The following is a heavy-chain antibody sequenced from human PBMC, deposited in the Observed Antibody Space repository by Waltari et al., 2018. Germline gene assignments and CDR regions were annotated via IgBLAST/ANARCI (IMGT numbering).Heavy chain of an antibody. CDR2: IYNSAIT. J-gene: IGHJ4*02. V-gene: IGHV4-39*01. CDR3: ARSLGDPDYFDY. D-gene: IGHD2-21*02. Sequence: YWGWIRQPPGKGLEWIGSIYNSAITYYNPSLKSRVTISVDTSKHQFSLRLSSVTAADTAVYYCARSLGDPDYFDYWGQGTLVTVSS. CDR1: Y.